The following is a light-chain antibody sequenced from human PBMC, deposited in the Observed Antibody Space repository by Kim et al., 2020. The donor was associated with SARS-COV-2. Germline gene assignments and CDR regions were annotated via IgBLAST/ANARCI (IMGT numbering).Light chain of an antibody. CDR2: EHN. CDR3: QSYDTPTPVV. Sequence: NFMLTQPHSVSASPGKTVTISCTRSSGSIASNDVHWYHLRPGSAPTTVIYEHNQRPSGVPDRFSGSIDSSSNSASLTISGLKTEDEADYYCQSYDTPTPVVFGGGTQLTVL. J-gene: IGLJ2*01. V-gene: IGLV6-57*03. CDR1: SGSIASND.